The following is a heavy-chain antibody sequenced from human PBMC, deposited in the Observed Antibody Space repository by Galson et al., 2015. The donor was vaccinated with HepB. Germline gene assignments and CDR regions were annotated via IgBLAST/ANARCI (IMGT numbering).Heavy chain of an antibody. CDR2: INPSGGST. J-gene: IGHJ4*02. CDR3: ARDYYGSGSSFDY. D-gene: IGHD3-10*01. CDR1: GYTFTSYY. Sequence: CKASGYTFTSYYMHWVRQAPGQGLEWMGIINPSGGSTSYAQKFQDRVTMTRDTSTSTVYMELSSLRSEDTAVYYCARDYYGSGSSFDYWGQGTLVTVSS. V-gene: IGHV1-46*01.